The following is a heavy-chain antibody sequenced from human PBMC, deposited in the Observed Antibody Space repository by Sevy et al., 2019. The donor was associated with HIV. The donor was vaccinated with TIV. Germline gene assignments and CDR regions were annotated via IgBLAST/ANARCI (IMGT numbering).Heavy chain of an antibody. J-gene: IGHJ4*02. V-gene: IGHV1-2*06. Sequence: ASVTVSCKASGYTFTGYYMHWVRQAPGQGLEWMGRINPNSGGTNYAQKFQGRVTMTRDTSISTAYMELSRLRSDDTAVYYCAVGYCSGGSCSFDYWGQGTLVTVSS. D-gene: IGHD2-15*01. CDR3: AVGYCSGGSCSFDY. CDR1: GYTFTGYY. CDR2: INPNSGGT.